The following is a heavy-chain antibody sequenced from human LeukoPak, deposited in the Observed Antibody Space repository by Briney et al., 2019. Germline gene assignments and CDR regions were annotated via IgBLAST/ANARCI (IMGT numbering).Heavy chain of an antibody. CDR3: AKASAGVYFDY. Sequence: GRSLRLSYAASGFTFDDYAMHWVRQAPGKGLEWVSGISWNSGSIGYADSVKGRFTISRDNAKNSLYLQMNSLRAEDTALYYCAKASAGVYFDYWGQGSLVTVSS. CDR2: ISWNSGSI. CDR1: GFTFDDYA. D-gene: IGHD3-10*01. V-gene: IGHV3-9*01. J-gene: IGHJ4*02.